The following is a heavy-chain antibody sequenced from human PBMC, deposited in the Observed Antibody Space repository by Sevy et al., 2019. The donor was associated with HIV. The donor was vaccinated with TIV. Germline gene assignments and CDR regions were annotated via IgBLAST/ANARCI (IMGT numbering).Heavy chain of an antibody. CDR1: GFTFSNYG. CDR3: XXXXXXXXSDYAFDI. CDR2: IWFDGSSK. D-gene: IGHD2-15*01. Sequence: GGSLRLSCTASGFTFSNYGMHWVRQAPGKGLEWVAAIWFDGSSKYFADFVKGRYTISRDISKNTLYLQMNSLRVEDXXVXXXXXXXXXXXSDYAFDIWGHGTVVTVSS. J-gene: IGHJ3*02. V-gene: IGHV3-33*01.